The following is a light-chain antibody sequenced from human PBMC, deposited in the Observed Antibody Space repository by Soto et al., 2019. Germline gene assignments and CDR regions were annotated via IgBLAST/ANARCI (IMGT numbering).Light chain of an antibody. CDR3: LQDYNYPLT. J-gene: IGKJ3*01. CDR2: AAS. Sequence: AIQMTKSPSSLSASVGDRVTITCRASQGIRTDLGWYQQKPGKAPKLLIYAASSLQSGVPSRFSGSGSGTDFTLTISSLQPEDFATYYCLQDYNYPLTFGPGTKVDIK. V-gene: IGKV1-6*01. CDR1: QGIRTD.